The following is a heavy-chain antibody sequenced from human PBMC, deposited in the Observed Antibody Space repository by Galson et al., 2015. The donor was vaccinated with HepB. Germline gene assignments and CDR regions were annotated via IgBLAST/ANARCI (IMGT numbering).Heavy chain of an antibody. CDR3: ARTRGAAAGIFDY. J-gene: IGHJ4*02. CDR1: GFTFSNYW. V-gene: IGHV3-74*01. D-gene: IGHD6-13*01. CDR2: INSDGTYI. Sequence: SLRLSCAASGFTFSNYWMHWVRHAPGKGLVWVSRINSDGTYITYADSVKGRFTISRDNAKNTLYLQMNSPRAEDTALYYCARTRGAAAGIFDYWGQGPLVTVSS.